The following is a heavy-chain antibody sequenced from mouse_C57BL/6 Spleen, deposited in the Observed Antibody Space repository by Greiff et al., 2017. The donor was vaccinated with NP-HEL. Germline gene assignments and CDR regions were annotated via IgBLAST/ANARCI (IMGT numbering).Heavy chain of an antibody. D-gene: IGHD1-1*01. V-gene: IGHV1-5*01. J-gene: IGHJ2*01. Sequence: EVQLQQSGTVLARPGASVKMSCKTSGYTFTSYWMHWVKQRPGQGLEWIGAIYPGNSDTSSNQKFKGKAKLTAVTSASTAYMELSSLTNEDSAVYYCTRTGYGSSYYFDYWGQSTTLTVSS. CDR2: IYPGNSDT. CDR3: TRTGYGSSYYFDY. CDR1: GYTFTSYW.